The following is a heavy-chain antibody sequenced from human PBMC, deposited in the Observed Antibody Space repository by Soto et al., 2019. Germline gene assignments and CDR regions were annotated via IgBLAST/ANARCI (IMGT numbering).Heavy chain of an antibody. Sequence: ASVKVSCKASGYTFTSYGISWVRQAPGQGLEWMGWISAYNGNTNYAQKLQGRVTMTTDTSTSTAYMELRSLRSDDTAVYYCATAPITMVRGVIITHFDYWGQGTLVTVSS. D-gene: IGHD3-10*01. CDR1: GYTFTSYG. V-gene: IGHV1-18*01. CDR3: ATAPITMVRGVIITHFDY. CDR2: ISAYNGNT. J-gene: IGHJ4*02.